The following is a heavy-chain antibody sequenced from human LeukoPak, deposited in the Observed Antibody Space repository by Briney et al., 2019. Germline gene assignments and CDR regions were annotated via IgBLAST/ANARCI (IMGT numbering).Heavy chain of an antibody. CDR1: GFSFSYYS. CDR3: ARDSGNYFRYFDY. V-gene: IGHV3-48*01. CDR2: ISSGSSAI. Sequence: PGGSLRLSCAASGFSFSYYSMNWVRQAPGKGLEWVSYISSGSSAIYYADSVKGRFTISRDNAKNSLYLQMNSLRAEDTAVYYCARDSGNYFRYFDYWGQGTLVTVSS. D-gene: IGHD1-26*01. J-gene: IGHJ4*02.